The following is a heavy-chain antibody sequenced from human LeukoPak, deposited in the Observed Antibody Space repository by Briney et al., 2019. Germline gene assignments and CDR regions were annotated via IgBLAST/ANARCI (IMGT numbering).Heavy chain of an antibody. J-gene: IGHJ4*02. Sequence: GGSLRLSCAASGFTFSTCGMRWVRQAPGKGLEWVSGISGSGDSTYYADSVKGRFTISRDNSKNTLYLQMNSLRAEDTAVYYCARRSGIAVAGAFDYWGQGTLVTVSS. D-gene: IGHD6-19*01. CDR2: ISGSGDST. CDR3: ARRSGIAVAGAFDY. CDR1: GFTFSTCG. V-gene: IGHV3-23*01.